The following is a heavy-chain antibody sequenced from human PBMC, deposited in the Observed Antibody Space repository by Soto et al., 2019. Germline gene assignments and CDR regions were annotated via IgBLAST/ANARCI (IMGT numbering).Heavy chain of an antibody. CDR2: INYSGNT. CDR3: AREFEGGVKFDP. D-gene: IGHD3-16*01. V-gene: IGHV4-59*01. J-gene: IGHJ5*02. CDR1: GGSISSYY. Sequence: PSETLSLTCSVSGGSISSYYWSWIRQPPGKGLEWIAYINYSGNTNYNPSLKSRVTISVDTSKNQFSLKLSSVTAADTAVYYCAREFEGGVKFDPWGQGTLVTVSS.